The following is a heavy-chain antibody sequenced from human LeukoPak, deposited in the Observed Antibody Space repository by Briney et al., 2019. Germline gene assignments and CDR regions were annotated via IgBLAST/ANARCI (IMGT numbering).Heavy chain of an antibody. J-gene: IGHJ4*02. Sequence: PSETLSLTCTVSGGSISSGGYYWSWIRQHPGKGLEWIGYIYYSGSTYYNPSLKSRVTITVDTSKNQFSLKLSSVTAADTAVYYCARDQGTVVSYFDYWGQGTLVTVSS. CDR1: GGSISSGGYY. V-gene: IGHV4-31*03. D-gene: IGHD4-23*01. CDR3: ARDQGTVVSYFDY. CDR2: IYYSGST.